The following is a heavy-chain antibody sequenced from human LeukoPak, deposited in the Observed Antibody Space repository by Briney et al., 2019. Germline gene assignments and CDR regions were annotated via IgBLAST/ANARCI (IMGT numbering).Heavy chain of an antibody. D-gene: IGHD6-13*01. CDR3: AKGVDSSWYYFDY. CDR2: ISYDGSNK. V-gene: IGHV3-30*18. CDR1: GFTFSTYG. J-gene: IGHJ4*02. Sequence: GGSLRLSCAASGFTFSTYGMHWVRQAPGKGLEWVAVISYDGSNKYYADSVKGRFTISRDNSKNTLYLQMNSLRAEDTAVYYCAKGVDSSWYYFDYWGQGTLVTVSS.